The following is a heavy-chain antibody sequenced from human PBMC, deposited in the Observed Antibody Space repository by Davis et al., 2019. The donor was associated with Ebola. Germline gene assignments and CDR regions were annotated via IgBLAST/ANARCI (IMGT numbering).Heavy chain of an antibody. J-gene: IGHJ4*02. D-gene: IGHD2-2*03. CDR1: GFTFSSYCTFSS. Sequence: GESLKISCAASGFTFSSYCTFSSYWMSWVRQAPGKGLEYVSAISSNGGSTYHANSVKGRFTISRDNSKNTLYLQMGSLRAEDMAVYYCARVDHGYDYWGQGTLVTVSS. CDR3: ARVDHGYDY. V-gene: IGHV3-64*01. CDR2: ISSNGGST.